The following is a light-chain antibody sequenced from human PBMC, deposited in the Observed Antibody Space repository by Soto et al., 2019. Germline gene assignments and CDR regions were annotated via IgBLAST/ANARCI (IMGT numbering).Light chain of an antibody. J-gene: IGKJ1*01. Sequence: DIQVTQSSSSLSASVGDRVSITCRASQSISSYLSWYQQKPGKAPNLLIYAASTLQSGVPSRFSGSGSGTDFSLTISSLQPEDFATYYWQQSYSVPWTFGHGTKVDIK. CDR2: AAS. V-gene: IGKV1-39*01. CDR3: QQSYSVPWT. CDR1: QSISSY.